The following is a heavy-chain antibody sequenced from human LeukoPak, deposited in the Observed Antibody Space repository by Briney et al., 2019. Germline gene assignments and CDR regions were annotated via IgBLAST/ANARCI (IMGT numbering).Heavy chain of an antibody. CDR1: GFTFSSYG. Sequence: GRSLRLSCAASGFTFSSYGMHWVRQAPGKGLEWVAVISYDGSNKYYADSVKGRFTISRDNAKNSLYLQMNSLRAEDTAVYYCARDVTRFDMVRGVRGWFDPWGQGTLVTVSS. CDR3: ARDVTRFDMVRGVRGWFDP. CDR2: ISYDGSNK. D-gene: IGHD3-10*01. J-gene: IGHJ5*02. V-gene: IGHV3-30*03.